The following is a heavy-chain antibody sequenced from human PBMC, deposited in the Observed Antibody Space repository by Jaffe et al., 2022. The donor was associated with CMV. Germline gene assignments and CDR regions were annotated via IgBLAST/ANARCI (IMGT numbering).Heavy chain of an antibody. D-gene: IGHD4-17*01. CDR3: ARQGREGDYVNLVY. J-gene: IGHJ4*02. Sequence: QLQLQESGPGLVKPSETLSLTCTVSGGSISSSSYYWGWIRQPPGKGLEWIGSIYYSGSTYYNPSLKSRVTISVDTSKNQFSLKLSSVTAADTAVYYCARQGREGDYVNLVYWGQGTLVTVSS. CDR2: IYYSGST. V-gene: IGHV4-39*01. CDR1: GGSISSSSYY.